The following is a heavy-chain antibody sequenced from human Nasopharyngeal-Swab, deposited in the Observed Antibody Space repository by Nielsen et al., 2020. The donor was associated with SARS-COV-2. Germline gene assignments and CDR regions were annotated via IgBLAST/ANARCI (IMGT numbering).Heavy chain of an antibody. CDR1: GYSFSSYW. V-gene: IGHV5-10-1*01. J-gene: IGHJ4*02. Sequence: GESLKIYCEGSGYSFSSYWINWVRQTRGEGLEWLGRIEPSDSYAKYSPSFQGHVTISADRSISTAYLQWSSLKASDTATYYCAITRLTPFDYLGQGTLVTVSS. CDR3: AITRLTPFDY. D-gene: IGHD3-9*01. CDR2: IEPSDSYA.